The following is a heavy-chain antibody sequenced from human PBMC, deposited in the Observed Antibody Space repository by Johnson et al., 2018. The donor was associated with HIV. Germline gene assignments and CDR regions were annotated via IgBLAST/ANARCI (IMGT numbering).Heavy chain of an antibody. CDR2: ISYDGTDT. J-gene: IGHJ3*02. D-gene: IGHD6-6*01. CDR1: GFIFSTYA. Sequence: QVQLVESGGGLVKPGGSLRLSCAASGFIFSTYAMHWVRQVPGKGLEWVALISYDGTDTYYADSVKGRFSISRDNSKNTLYLQMNSLRAEDTAVYYCAKQQLVPDDAFDIWGQGTMVNVSS. CDR3: AKQQLVPDDAFDI. V-gene: IGHV3-33*05.